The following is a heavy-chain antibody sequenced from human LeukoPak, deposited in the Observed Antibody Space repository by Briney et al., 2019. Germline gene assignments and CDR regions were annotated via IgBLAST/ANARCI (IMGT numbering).Heavy chain of an antibody. CDR3: ARDQTTLYGMDV. J-gene: IGHJ6*02. V-gene: IGHV1-2*02. CDR2: IDPNSGGT. D-gene: IGHD4-11*01. CDR1: GYTFTGYY. Sequence: GASVKVSCKASGYTFTGYYMHWVRQAPGQGLEWMGWIDPNSGGTNYAQKFQGRVTMTRDTSISTAYMELSRLRSDDTAVYYCARDQTTLYGMDVWGQGTTVTVSS.